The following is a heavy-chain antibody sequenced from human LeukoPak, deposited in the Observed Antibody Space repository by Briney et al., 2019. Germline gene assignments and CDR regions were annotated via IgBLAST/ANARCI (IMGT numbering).Heavy chain of an antibody. Sequence: GGSLRLSCAASGFTFSSYPMHWVRQAPGKGLEWVSGIRGGGDNTVYADSVKGRFTISRDNAKNSLYLQMNSLRAEDTALYYCTTLGYHLDSWGQGTLVTVSS. CDR1: GFTFSSYP. CDR2: IRGGGDNT. V-gene: IGHV3-23*01. D-gene: IGHD3-22*01. J-gene: IGHJ4*02. CDR3: TTLGYHLDS.